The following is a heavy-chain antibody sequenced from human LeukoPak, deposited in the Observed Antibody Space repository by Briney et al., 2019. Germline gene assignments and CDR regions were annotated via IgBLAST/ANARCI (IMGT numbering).Heavy chain of an antibody. CDR1: GFAFSDYG. Sequence: GGSLRLSCAASGFAFSDYGMHWVRQAPGKGLEWVAFLRYDSVNEFYATSVKGRIAISRDNSKNTLYLQIHRLTPEDTAVYYCAKDRPPARSRLGKLSSPDYWGQGTLVTVSS. J-gene: IGHJ4*02. CDR3: AKDRPPARSRLGKLSSPDY. D-gene: IGHD6-6*01. CDR2: LRYDSVNE. V-gene: IGHV3-30*02.